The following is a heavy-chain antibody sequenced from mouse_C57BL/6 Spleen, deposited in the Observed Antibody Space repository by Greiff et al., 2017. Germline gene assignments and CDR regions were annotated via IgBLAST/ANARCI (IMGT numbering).Heavy chain of an antibody. V-gene: IGHV1-15*01. D-gene: IGHD1-1*01. Sequence: QVQLQQSGAELVRPGASVTLSCKASGYTFTDYEMHWVKQTPVHGLEWIGTIDPETGGTAYNQKFKGKAILTADKSSSTAYMDLRSLTSEDSAVYYCTIGSSDVDYWGQGTTLTVSS. CDR2: IDPETGGT. J-gene: IGHJ2*01. CDR3: TIGSSDVDY. CDR1: GYTFTDYE.